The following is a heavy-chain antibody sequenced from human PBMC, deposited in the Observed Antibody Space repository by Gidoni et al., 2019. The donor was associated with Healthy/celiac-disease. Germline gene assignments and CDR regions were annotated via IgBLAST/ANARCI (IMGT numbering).Heavy chain of an antibody. CDR2: INAGNGNT. V-gene: IGHV1-3*01. CDR3: ARGLRLGELSLFGY. D-gene: IGHD3-16*02. Sequence: QVQLVQSGAEVKKPGASVKVSCKASGYTCTSYAMHWVRQAPGQRLEWMGWINAGNGNTKYSQKFQGRVTITRDTSASTAYMELSSLRSEDTAVYYCARGLRLGELSLFGYWGQGTLVTVSS. CDR1: GYTCTSYA. J-gene: IGHJ4*02.